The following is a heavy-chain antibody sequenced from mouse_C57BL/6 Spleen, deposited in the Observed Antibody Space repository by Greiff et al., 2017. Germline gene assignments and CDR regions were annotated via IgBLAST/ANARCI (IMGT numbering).Heavy chain of an antibody. J-gene: IGHJ3*01. CDR3: TGAPWFAY. CDR2: IRLKSDNYAT. CDR1: GFTFSNYW. Sequence: DVHLVESGGGLVQPGGSMKLSCVASGFTFSNYWMNWVRQSPEKGLEWVAQIRLKSDNYATHYAESVKGRFTISRDDSKSSVYLQMNNLRAEDTGIYYCTGAPWFAYWGQGTLVTVSA. V-gene: IGHV6-3*01.